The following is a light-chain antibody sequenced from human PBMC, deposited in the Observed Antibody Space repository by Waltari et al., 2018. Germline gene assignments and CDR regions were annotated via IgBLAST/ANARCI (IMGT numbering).Light chain of an antibody. V-gene: IGLV2-8*01. CDR1: SSDVGGYNY. CDR3: SSYAGSNNFVV. Sequence: QSALTQPPSASGSPGQSVTISCTGTSSDVGGYNYVSWYQQHPGKAPKLMIYEVSKRPSGVPDRFSGSKSGNTASLTVPGLQADDEADYYCSSYAGSNNFVVFGGGTKLTVL. CDR2: EVS. J-gene: IGLJ2*01.